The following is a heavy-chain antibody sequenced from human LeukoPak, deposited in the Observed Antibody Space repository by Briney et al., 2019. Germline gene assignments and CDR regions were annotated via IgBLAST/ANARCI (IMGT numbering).Heavy chain of an antibody. V-gene: IGHV3-48*01. Sequence: GGSLRLSCAASGFTFSSYSMNWVRQAPGKGLEWVSYISSSSSTIYCADSVKGRFTISRDNAKNSLYLQMNSLRAEDTAVYYCARGDYGGNWESNFDYWGQGTLVTVSS. D-gene: IGHD4-23*01. CDR2: ISSSSSTI. J-gene: IGHJ4*02. CDR1: GFTFSSYS. CDR3: ARGDYGGNWESNFDY.